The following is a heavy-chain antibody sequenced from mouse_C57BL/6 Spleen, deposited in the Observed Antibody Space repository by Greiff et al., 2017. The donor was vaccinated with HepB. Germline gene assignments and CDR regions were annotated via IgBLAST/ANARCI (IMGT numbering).Heavy chain of an antibody. J-gene: IGHJ3*01. Sequence: QVQLKQPGAELVMPGASVKLSCKASGYTFTSYWMHWVKQRPGQGLEWIGEIDPSDSYTNYNQKFKGKSTLTVDKSSSTAYMQLSSLTSEDSAVYYCARSGRDYAWFAYWGQGTLVTVSA. CDR3: ARSGRDYAWFAY. D-gene: IGHD1-3*01. CDR1: GYTFTSYW. CDR2: IDPSDSYT. V-gene: IGHV1-69*01.